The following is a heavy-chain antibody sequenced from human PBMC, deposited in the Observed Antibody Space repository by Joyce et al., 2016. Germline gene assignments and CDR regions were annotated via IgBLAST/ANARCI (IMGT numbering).Heavy chain of an antibody. CDR2: INHSGSN. D-gene: IGHD3-10*01. J-gene: IGHJ6*02. Sequence: QVQLQQWGAGLLKPSETLSLTCAVYGGCFSGYYWSWIRQTPGEGLEWIGEINHSGSNNYNRSRENRVTMSVDTSKSQFSLILTSVTAADTAVYYCARDGTGSYFGHYYYGMDAWGQGTTVTVSS. CDR1: GGCFSGYY. V-gene: IGHV4-34*01. CDR3: ARDGTGSYFGHYYYGMDA.